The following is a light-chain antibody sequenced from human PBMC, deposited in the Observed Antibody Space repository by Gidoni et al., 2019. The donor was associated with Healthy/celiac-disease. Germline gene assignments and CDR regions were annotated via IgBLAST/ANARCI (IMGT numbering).Light chain of an antibody. J-gene: IGKJ2*01. CDR3: MQALQTPMYT. CDR2: LGS. CDR1: QSLLHSNGYNY. Sequence: IVMTQSPLSLPVTPGEPASISCRSSQSLLHSNGYNYLDWYLQKPGQSPQLLIYLGSNRAAGGPDRVSGSGSGTDFTLKISRVEAEEVGGYYGMQALQTPMYTFGQXTKLGIK. V-gene: IGKV2-28*01.